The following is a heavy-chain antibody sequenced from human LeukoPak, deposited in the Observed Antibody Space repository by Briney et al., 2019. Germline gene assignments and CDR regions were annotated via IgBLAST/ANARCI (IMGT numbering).Heavy chain of an antibody. J-gene: IGHJ4*02. V-gene: IGHV4-59*01. CDR1: GGSISNYY. CDR2: IYYNGNT. Sequence: PSETLSLTCTVSGGSISNYYWSWIRQPPGKGLEWIGYIYYNGNTNRNPSLKSRVAISLDTSKNQISLKLTSVTAADTAVYYCARDFCSGDRCSGVTGYWGQGTLVTVSS. CDR3: ARDFCSGDRCSGVTGY. D-gene: IGHD2-15*01.